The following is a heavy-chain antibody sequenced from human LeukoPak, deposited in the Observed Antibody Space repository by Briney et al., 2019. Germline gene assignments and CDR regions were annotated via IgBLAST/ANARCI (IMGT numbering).Heavy chain of an antibody. D-gene: IGHD3-3*01. J-gene: IGHJ4*02. V-gene: IGHV4-34*01. Sequence: SVTLSLTCAVYGGSFSGYYWSWIRQPPGKGLEWIGEINHSGSTNYNPSLKSRVTISVDTSKNQFSLKLSSVTAADTAVYYCAGLDYDFWSGQFDYWGQGTLVTVSS. CDR3: AGLDYDFWSGQFDY. CDR1: GGSFSGYY. CDR2: INHSGST.